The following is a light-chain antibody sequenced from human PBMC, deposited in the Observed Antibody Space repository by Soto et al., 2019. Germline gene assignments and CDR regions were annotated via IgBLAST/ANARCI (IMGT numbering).Light chain of an antibody. Sequence: QSVLTQPPSVSGAPGQRVTISCTGSSSNIGAGYDVHWYQQLPGTAPKLLIYADTKRPPGIPDRFSGSKSGTSDSLAITGLQAEDEADYYCQSYDSVLSGHVVFGGGTKLTV. CDR1: SSNIGAGYD. J-gene: IGLJ2*01. V-gene: IGLV1-40*01. CDR3: QSYDSVLSGHVV. CDR2: ADT.